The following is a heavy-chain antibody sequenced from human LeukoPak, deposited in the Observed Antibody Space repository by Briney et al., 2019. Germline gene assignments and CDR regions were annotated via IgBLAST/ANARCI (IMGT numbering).Heavy chain of an antibody. Sequence: ASVKVSCKASGYTFTMFYIHWVRQAPGQGLEWMGMINPSDGATTYAQRFQGRVTVTRDMSTTTVYMDLRNLRSAEPGVYLCERELRVGVSGTLGGLFDSYYTYHYMDVWGRGTTVTVSS. CDR2: INPSDGAT. V-gene: IGHV1-46*01. CDR3: ERELRVGVSGTLGGLFDSYYTYHYMDV. CDR1: GYTFTMFY. D-gene: IGHD2-21*01. J-gene: IGHJ6*03.